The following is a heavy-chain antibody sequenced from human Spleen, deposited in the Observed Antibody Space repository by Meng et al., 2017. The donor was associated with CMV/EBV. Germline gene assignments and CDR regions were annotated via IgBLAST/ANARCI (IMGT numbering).Heavy chain of an antibody. CDR1: GYTFTSYD. J-gene: IGHJ4*02. D-gene: IGHD3-10*01. V-gene: IGHV1-8*01. Sequence: CKASGYTFTSYDINCVRQATGQGLEWMGWMNPNSGNTGYAQKFQGRVTMTRNTSISTAYMELSSLRSEDTAVYYCARRGEYGSGFDYWGQGTLVTVSS. CDR2: MNPNSGNT. CDR3: ARRGEYGSGFDY.